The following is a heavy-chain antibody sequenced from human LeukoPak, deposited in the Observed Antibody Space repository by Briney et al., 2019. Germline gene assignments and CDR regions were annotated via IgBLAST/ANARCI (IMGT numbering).Heavy chain of an antibody. V-gene: IGHV3-73*01. CDR2: IRSKANSYAT. J-gene: IGHJ3*01. D-gene: IGHD3-22*01. Sequence: GGSLRLSCAASGFTFSGSAMHWVRQASGKGLEWVGRIRSKANSYATAYAASVKGRFTISRDDSKNTAYLQMNSLKTEDTAVYYCTTDPRYYDSSGYYHLVEAFDVWGQGTKVIVSS. CDR3: TTDPRYYDSSGYYHLVEAFDV. CDR1: GFTFSGSA.